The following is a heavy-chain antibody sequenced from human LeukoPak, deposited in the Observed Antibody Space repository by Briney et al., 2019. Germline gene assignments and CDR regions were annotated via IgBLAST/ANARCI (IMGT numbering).Heavy chain of an antibody. V-gene: IGHV3-74*01. D-gene: IGHD2-2*01. CDR3: AKGFCSSTSCPWGDWFDP. J-gene: IGHJ5*02. Sequence: GGSLRLSCAASGFTFSSYWMHWVRQAPGKGLVWVSRINSDGSSTSYADSVKGRFTISRDSAKNTLYLQMNSLRAEDTAVYYCAKGFCSSTSCPWGDWFDPWGQGTLVTVSS. CDR2: INSDGSST. CDR1: GFTFSSYW.